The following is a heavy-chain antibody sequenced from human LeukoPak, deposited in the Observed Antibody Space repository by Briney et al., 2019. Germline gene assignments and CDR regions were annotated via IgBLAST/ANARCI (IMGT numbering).Heavy chain of an antibody. Sequence: SVKVSCKASGFTFTSSAMQWVRQARGQRLEWIGSIVVGSGNTNYAQKFQERVTITRDMSTSTAYMELSSLRSEDTAVYYCAATMYYYADDNAFDIWGQGTMVTVSS. CDR2: IVVGSGNT. CDR3: AATMYYYADDNAFDI. J-gene: IGHJ3*02. D-gene: IGHD3-10*01. CDR1: GFTFTSSA. V-gene: IGHV1-58*02.